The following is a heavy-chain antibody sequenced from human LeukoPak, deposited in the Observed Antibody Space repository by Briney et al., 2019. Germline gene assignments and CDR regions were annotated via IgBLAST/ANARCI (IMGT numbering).Heavy chain of an antibody. J-gene: IGHJ4*02. CDR2: ISSGGNT. Sequence: PGGSLSLSCAASGFLFSSNYMSWVRQAPGKGLEWVSVISSGGNTYYADSVQGRFTISRDNSKNTVFLQMNSLRAEDTAVYYCAREVRGYYFDYWGQGTLVTVSS. D-gene: IGHD3-22*01. V-gene: IGHV3-53*01. CDR3: AREVRGYYFDY. CDR1: GFLFSSNY.